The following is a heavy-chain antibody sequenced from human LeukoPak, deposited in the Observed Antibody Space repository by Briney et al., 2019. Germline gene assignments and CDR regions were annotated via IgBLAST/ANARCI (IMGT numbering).Heavy chain of an antibody. CDR2: IYYSGNS. CDR1: GGSISSSSYY. CDR3: ARHRGKFGGYSSPSWFGS. J-gene: IGHJ5*01. D-gene: IGHD6-13*01. Sequence: PSETLSLTCTVSGGSISSSSYYWGWIRQPPGKGLEWIGSIYYSGNSYYNPSLKSRVAISVDTSKNQFSLKLSSVTAADTAVYYCARHRGKFGGYSSPSWFGSWGQGTLVTVSS. V-gene: IGHV4-39*01.